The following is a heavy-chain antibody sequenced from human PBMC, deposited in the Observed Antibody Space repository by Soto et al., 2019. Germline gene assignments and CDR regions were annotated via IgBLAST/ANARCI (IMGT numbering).Heavy chain of an antibody. CDR1: GFSLTSTAVG. CDR2: IYWDDDN. Sequence: QITLKESGPTLVKPTQTLTLTCSFSGFSLTSTAVGVNWIRQPPGKALELPALIYWDDDNHFSPSLKSRLSVTKDTSKNQEVLTMTNMDPVDTATYYCAHGSGWLSDYWGQGILVTVSS. D-gene: IGHD6-19*01. V-gene: IGHV2-5*02. CDR3: AHGSGWLSDY. J-gene: IGHJ4*02.